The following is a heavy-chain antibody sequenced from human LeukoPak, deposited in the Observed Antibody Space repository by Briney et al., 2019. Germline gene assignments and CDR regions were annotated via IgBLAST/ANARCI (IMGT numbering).Heavy chain of an antibody. CDR3: ARDGGFGGIFDI. Sequence: GGSLRLSCVASGFTFNYYWMHWVRQAPGKGLVWVSRIKSDGSSTSYADSVKGRFTISRDNAKNTLYLQMNSLRAEDMAVYYCARDGGFGGIFDIWGQGTMVTVSS. V-gene: IGHV3-74*01. CDR2: IKSDGSST. J-gene: IGHJ3*02. D-gene: IGHD3-16*01. CDR1: GFTFNYYW.